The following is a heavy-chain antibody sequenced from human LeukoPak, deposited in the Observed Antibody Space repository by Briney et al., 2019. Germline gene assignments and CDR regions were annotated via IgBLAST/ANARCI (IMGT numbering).Heavy chain of an antibody. Sequence: GGSLRLSCAASGFTFSSYSMNWVRQAPGKGLEWVSYIGSSSSTIYYADSVKGRFTISRDNAKNSLYLQMNSLRAEDTAVYYCARSSGSQHYWGQGTLVTVSS. V-gene: IGHV3-48*01. D-gene: IGHD1-26*01. CDR3: ARSSGSQHY. CDR1: GFTFSSYS. CDR2: IGSSSSTI. J-gene: IGHJ4*02.